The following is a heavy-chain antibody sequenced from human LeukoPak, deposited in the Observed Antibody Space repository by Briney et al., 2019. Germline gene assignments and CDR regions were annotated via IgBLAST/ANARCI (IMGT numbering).Heavy chain of an antibody. CDR3: ARHKTGARGFDI. CDR2: INHSGST. J-gene: IGHJ3*02. Sequence: PSETLSLTCAVYGGSLSDYYWSWIRQPPGKGLEWIGEINHSGSTSYNPSLKSRVTISVDTSKNQFSLKLTSVTAADTAVFYCARHKTGARGFDIWGQGTMVTVSS. V-gene: IGHV4-34*01. D-gene: IGHD3-10*01. CDR1: GGSLSDYY.